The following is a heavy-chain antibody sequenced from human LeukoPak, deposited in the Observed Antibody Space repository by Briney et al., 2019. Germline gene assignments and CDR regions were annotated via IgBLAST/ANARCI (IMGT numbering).Heavy chain of an antibody. CDR3: ARGPTMAAAGAEYFQH. D-gene: IGHD6-13*01. J-gene: IGHJ1*01. Sequence: ASVKVSCKASGYTFTSYYMHWVRQAPGQGREWMGIINPSGGSTSYAQKFQGRVTMTRDTSTSTVYMELSSLRSEDTAVYYCARGPTMAAAGAEYFQHWGQGTLVTVSS. V-gene: IGHV1-46*01. CDR2: INPSGGST. CDR1: GYTFTSYY.